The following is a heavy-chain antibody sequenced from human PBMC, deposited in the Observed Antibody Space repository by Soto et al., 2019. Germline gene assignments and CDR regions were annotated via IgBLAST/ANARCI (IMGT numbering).Heavy chain of an antibody. D-gene: IGHD1-7*01. CDR1: GYTFNSYG. Sequence: QVQLVQSGAEVKKPGASVKVSCKASGYTFNSYGISWVRQAPGQGLEWLGRISAYNGNTNYAQKLQGRVTMTTDTSTSTAYMELRSLRSDDTAVYYCARDRGYNWNYGWFDPWGQGTLVTVSS. J-gene: IGHJ5*02. CDR2: ISAYNGNT. V-gene: IGHV1-18*01. CDR3: ARDRGYNWNYGWFDP.